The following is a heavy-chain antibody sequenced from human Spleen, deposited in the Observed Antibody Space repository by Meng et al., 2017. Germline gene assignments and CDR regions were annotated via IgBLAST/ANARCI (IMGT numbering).Heavy chain of an antibody. CDR3: AKAAARLTYYFDY. CDR2: ISGSGGST. D-gene: IGHD1-14*01. V-gene: IGHV3-23*04. Sequence: EVQLVDSGGGLVKPGGSLRLSCAASGFTFSNYAMSWVRQAPGKGLEWVSAISGSGGSTYYADSVKGRFTISRDNSKNTLYLQMNSLRAEDTVVYYCAKAAARLTYYFDYWGQGTLVTVSS. CDR1: GFTFSNYA. J-gene: IGHJ4*02.